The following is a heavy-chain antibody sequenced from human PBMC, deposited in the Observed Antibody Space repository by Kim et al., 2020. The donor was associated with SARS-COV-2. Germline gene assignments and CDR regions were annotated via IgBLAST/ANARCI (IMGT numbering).Heavy chain of an antibody. V-gene: IGHV4-59*13. CDR3: ARDQASSSWYSQSHWFDP. D-gene: IGHD6-13*01. J-gene: IGHJ5*02. CDR1: GGSISSYY. Sequence: SETLSLTCTVSGGSISSYYWSWIRQPPGKGLEWIGYIYYSGSTNYNPSLKSRVTISVDTPKNQFSLKLSSVTAADTAVYYCARDQASSSWYSQSHWFDPWGQGTLVTVSS. CDR2: IYYSGST.